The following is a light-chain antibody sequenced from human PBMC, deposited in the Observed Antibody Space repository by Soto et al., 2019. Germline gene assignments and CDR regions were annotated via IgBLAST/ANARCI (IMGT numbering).Light chain of an antibody. J-gene: IGLJ3*02. Sequence: QPVLTQSPSASASLGASVKLTCTLSSGHNSYAIAWHQQQPEKGPRYLMNLNSDGSHSKGDGIPDRFSGSSSGAERYLTISSLQSEDEADYYCQTWGTGIRVFGGGTKLTVL. CDR1: SGHNSYA. CDR2: LNSDGSH. V-gene: IGLV4-69*01. CDR3: QTWGTGIRV.